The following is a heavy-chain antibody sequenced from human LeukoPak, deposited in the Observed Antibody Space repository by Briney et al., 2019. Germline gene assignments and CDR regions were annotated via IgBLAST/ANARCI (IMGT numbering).Heavy chain of an antibody. D-gene: IGHD2-21*02. J-gene: IGHJ6*03. Sequence: ASVKVSCKASGGTFSSYAISWVRQAPGQGLEWVGGIIPIFGTANYAQKFQGRVTITADESTSTAYMELSSLRSEDTAVYYCARSGVVVVTANYYYYYMDVWGKGTTVTISS. CDR3: ARSGVVVVTANYYYYYMDV. CDR2: IIPIFGTA. V-gene: IGHV1-69*13. CDR1: GGTFSSYA.